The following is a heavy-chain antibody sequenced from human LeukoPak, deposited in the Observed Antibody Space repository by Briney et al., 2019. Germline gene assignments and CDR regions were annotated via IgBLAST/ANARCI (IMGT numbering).Heavy chain of an antibody. V-gene: IGHV1-46*01. J-gene: IGHJ4*02. D-gene: IGHD3-22*01. CDR2: INPSGGST. Sequence: ASVKVSCKASGYTFTSYYMHWVRQAPGQGLEWMGIINPSGGSTRYAQKFQGRVTMTRDMSTSTVYMELSGLRSEDTAVYYCARDPDRMIASYYFDYWGQGTLVTGSS. CDR1: GYTFTSYY. CDR3: ARDPDRMIASYYFDY.